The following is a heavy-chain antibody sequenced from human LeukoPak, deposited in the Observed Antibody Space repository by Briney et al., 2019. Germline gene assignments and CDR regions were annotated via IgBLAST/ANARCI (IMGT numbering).Heavy chain of an antibody. CDR2: IWYDGSNK. V-gene: IGHV3-33*06. Sequence: GGSLRLSCAASGFTFSSYGMHWVRQAPGKGLEWVAVIWYDGSNKYYADSVKGRFTISRDNSKNTLYLQMNSLRAEDTAVYYCAKDSGAKIRYLDYWGQGTLVTVSA. J-gene: IGHJ4*02. CDR1: GFTFSSYG. CDR3: AKDSGAKIRYLDY. D-gene: IGHD5-12*01.